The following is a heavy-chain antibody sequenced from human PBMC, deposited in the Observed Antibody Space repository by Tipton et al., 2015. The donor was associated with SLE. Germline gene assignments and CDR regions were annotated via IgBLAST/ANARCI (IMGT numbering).Heavy chain of an antibody. Sequence: RSLRLSCAASGFTFSSYAMHWVRQAPGKGLEWVAVISYDGSNKYYADSVKGRFTISRDNSKNTLYLQMNSLRAEDTAVYYCARGGHITMVRGVPPMDVWGKGTTVTVSS. CDR1: GFTFSSYA. CDR3: ARGGHITMVRGVPPMDV. D-gene: IGHD3-10*01. V-gene: IGHV3-30-3*01. CDR2: ISYDGSNK. J-gene: IGHJ6*04.